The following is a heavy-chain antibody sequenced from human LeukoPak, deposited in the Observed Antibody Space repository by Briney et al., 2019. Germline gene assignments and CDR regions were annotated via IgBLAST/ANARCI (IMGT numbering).Heavy chain of an antibody. CDR3: AKVYSSGYDIDY. Sequence: GGSLRLSCAASGFTFSSYAMSWVRQAPGKGLEWVSAISGSGGSTYYAASVKGRFTISRDNSKNTLYLQMNSLRAEDTAVYYCAKVYSSGYDIDYWGQGTLVTVSS. CDR1: GFTFSSYA. J-gene: IGHJ4*02. D-gene: IGHD3-22*01. CDR2: ISGSGGST. V-gene: IGHV3-23*01.